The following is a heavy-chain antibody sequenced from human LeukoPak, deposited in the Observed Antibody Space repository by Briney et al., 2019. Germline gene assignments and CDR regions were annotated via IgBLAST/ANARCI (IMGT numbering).Heavy chain of an antibody. V-gene: IGHV3-21*01. D-gene: IGHD3-22*01. Sequence: GGSLRLSCAASGITISNYNMNWVRQAPGKGLEWVSSITSSGSYIYYADSAKGRFTISRDNAKNSLYLQMNSLRAEDTAVYYCAREPPIDYYERSGYSGLDSWGQGTLVTVSS. CDR1: GITISNYN. CDR3: AREPPIDYYERSGYSGLDS. J-gene: IGHJ4*02. CDR2: ITSSGSYI.